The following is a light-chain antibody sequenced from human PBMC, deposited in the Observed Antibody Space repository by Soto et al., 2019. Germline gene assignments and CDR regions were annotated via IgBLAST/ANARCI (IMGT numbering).Light chain of an antibody. CDR1: QSVSSTY. J-gene: IGKJ2*01. V-gene: IGKV3-20*01. CDR3: QHYSTSPLYT. CDR2: GSS. Sequence: EVVLTQSPGTLSLSPGDRATLSCRASQSVSSTYLAWYQQKPGQAPRLLIYGSSTRATGIADRFSGSGSGTDFSLTISRVEPEDFAVYYCQHYSTSPLYTFGQGTKLEIK.